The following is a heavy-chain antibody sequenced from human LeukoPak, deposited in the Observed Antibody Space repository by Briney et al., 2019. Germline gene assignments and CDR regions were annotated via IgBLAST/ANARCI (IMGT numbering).Heavy chain of an antibody. CDR1: GFTFSSYW. V-gene: IGHV3-7*01. D-gene: IGHD3-22*01. Sequence: GGSLRLSCAASGFTFSSYWMSWVRQAPGKGLEWVANIKQDGSEKYYVDSVKGRFTISRDNAKNSLYLQMNSLRAEDTAVYYCAKGGYYYDSSGPSAGIWGQGTMVTVSS. J-gene: IGHJ3*02. CDR3: AKGGYYYDSSGPSAGI. CDR2: IKQDGSEK.